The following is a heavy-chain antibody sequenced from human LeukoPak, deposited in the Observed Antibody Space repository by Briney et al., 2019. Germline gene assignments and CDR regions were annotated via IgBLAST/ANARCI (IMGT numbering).Heavy chain of an antibody. CDR3: AIYFVDGGGRGT. CDR2: DGCT. D-gene: IGHD2/OR15-2a*01. Sequence: SETLSLTCTVSGASISSGGYHWSWIRQHPGKGLEWIGNDGCTSYNPSLKSRLTISVDTSKNRFSLKLSSVTAADTAIYYCAIYFVDGGGRGTWGQGTLVTVSS. V-gene: IGHV4-31*03. J-gene: IGHJ4*02. CDR1: GASISSGGYH.